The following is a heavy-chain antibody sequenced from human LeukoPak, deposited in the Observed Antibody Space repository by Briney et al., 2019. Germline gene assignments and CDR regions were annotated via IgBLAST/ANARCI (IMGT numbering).Heavy chain of an antibody. CDR1: GGSISSYY. J-gene: IGHJ4*02. V-gene: IGHV4-59*01. CDR2: IYYCGNT. D-gene: IGHD1-26*01. Sequence: SETLSLTCTVSGGSISSYYWSWIRQPPGKGLEWIGYIYYCGNTNYNPSLKSRVTISVDTSKNQFSLKPSSVTAADTAVYYCARDIGAGGFDYWGQGTLVTVSS. CDR3: ARDIGAGGFDY.